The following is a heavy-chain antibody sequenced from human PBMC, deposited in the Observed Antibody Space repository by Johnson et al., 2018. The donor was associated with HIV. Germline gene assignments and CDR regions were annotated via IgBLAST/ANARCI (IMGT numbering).Heavy chain of an antibody. Sequence: QVQLVESGGGLVKPGGSLRLSCAASGFIFSDNYMSWIRQAPGKGLEWVSYISSSGSTRYYADSGKGRVTISRDNAKNSLYLQMTNLRAEDTAVYYCAGVPSSGWYVAFDMWGQGTMVTVAS. CDR2: ISSSGSTR. CDR3: AGVPSSGWYVAFDM. CDR1: GFIFSDNY. J-gene: IGHJ3*02. D-gene: IGHD6-19*01. V-gene: IGHV3-11*04.